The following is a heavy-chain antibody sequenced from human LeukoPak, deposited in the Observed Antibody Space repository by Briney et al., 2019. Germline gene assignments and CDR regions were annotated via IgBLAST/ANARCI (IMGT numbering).Heavy chain of an antibody. CDR3: ARGWNTTPRSGFDI. CDR2: ISGSGGST. V-gene: IGHV3-23*01. D-gene: IGHD1/OR15-1a*01. Sequence: HTGGSLRLSCAASGFTFSSYAMSWVRQAPGKGLEWVSAISGSGGSTYYADSVKGRFTISRDNSKNTLYLQMNSLRAEDTAVYYCARGWNTTPRSGFDIWGLGTMVTVSS. J-gene: IGHJ3*02. CDR1: GFTFSSYA.